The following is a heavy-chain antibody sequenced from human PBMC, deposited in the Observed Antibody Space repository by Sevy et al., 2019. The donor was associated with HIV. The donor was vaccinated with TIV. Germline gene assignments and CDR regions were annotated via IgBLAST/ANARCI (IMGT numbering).Heavy chain of an antibody. D-gene: IGHD6-19*01. CDR1: GFSISGYG. J-gene: IGHJ4*02. V-gene: IGHV3-33*01. CDR3: AREDIRVAGIGYYFHS. CDR2: IWYDGTNR. Sequence: GGSLRLSCAASGFSISGYGMHWVRQAPGKGLEWVAVIWYDGTNREYADSVKGRFTISRDNSKNTLYLQMNSLRVEDTAGYYCAREDIRVAGIGYYFHSWGQRTLVTVSS.